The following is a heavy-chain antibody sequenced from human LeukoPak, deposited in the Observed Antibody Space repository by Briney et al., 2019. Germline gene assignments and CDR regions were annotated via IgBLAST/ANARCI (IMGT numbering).Heavy chain of an antibody. D-gene: IGHD5-18*01. V-gene: IGHV3-48*03. CDR2: ISGGGSTI. CDR1: GFTFRSYE. J-gene: IGHJ4*02. CDR3: ATTFSGYTYGPDY. Sequence: GGSLRLSCVASGFTFRSYEMNWVRQAPGRGLEWVSYISGGGSTIYYADSVKGRFTISRDDARNSLYLQMNILRAEDTAVYYCATTFSGYTYGPDYWGQGTLVTVSS.